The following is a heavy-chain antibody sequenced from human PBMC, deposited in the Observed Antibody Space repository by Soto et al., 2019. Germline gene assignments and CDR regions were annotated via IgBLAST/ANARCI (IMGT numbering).Heavy chain of an antibody. V-gene: IGHV3-43*01. CDR1: GFTFDDYT. CDR3: AKDRTPATCCGDCDSEGRYFDL. D-gene: IGHD2-21*02. J-gene: IGHJ2*01. Sequence: EVQLVESGGVVVQPGGSLRLSCAASGFTFDDYTMHWVRQAPGKGLEWVSLISWDGGSTYYADSVKGRFTISRDNSNNSLYLQMNSLSMGDAALSYCAKDRTPATCCGDCDSEGRYFDLWGRGTLVTVSS. CDR2: ISWDGGST.